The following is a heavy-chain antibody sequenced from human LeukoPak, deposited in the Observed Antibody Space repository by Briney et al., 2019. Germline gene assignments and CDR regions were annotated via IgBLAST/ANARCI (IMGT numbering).Heavy chain of an antibody. V-gene: IGHV1-46*01. CDR3: ASCHCTNGVCYGECEYFQH. Sequence: GASVKVSCKASGYTFTSYYMHWVRQAPGQGLEWMGIINPSGGSTSYAQKFQGRVTMTRDTSTSTVYMELSSLRSEDTAVYYCASCHCTNGVCYGECEYFQHWGQGTLVTVSS. CDR1: GYTFTSYY. J-gene: IGHJ1*01. D-gene: IGHD2-8*01. CDR2: INPSGGST.